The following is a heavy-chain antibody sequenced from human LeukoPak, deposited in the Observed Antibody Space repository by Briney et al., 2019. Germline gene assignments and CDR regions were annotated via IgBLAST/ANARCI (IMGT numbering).Heavy chain of an antibody. Sequence: PSQTLSLTCTVSGGSISSGDYYWSWIRQPPGKGLEWIGYIYFSGNTNYSPSLKSRLTISVDTAKNQFSLKLSSVTAADTATYYCARVGYSGYYLGAIDYYYGMDVWGQGTTVTVSS. D-gene: IGHD5-12*01. J-gene: IGHJ6*02. CDR3: ARVGYSGYYLGAIDYYYGMDV. V-gene: IGHV4-61*08. CDR1: GGSISSGDYY. CDR2: IYFSGNT.